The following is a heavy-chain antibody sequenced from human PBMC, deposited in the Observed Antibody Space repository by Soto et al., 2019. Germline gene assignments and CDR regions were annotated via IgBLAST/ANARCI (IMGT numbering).Heavy chain of an antibody. CDR1: GFTFSSYS. J-gene: IGHJ6*02. Sequence: EVQLVESGGGLVKPGGSLRLSCAASGFTFSSYSMNWVRQAPGKGLEWVSSISSSSSYIYYADSVNGRFTISRDNAKNSLYLQMSSLRAEDTAVYYCASPSPRRREPPYGMAVWGQGTTVTVSS. CDR2: ISSSSSYI. D-gene: IGHD1-26*01. CDR3: ASPSPRRREPPYGMAV. V-gene: IGHV3-21*01.